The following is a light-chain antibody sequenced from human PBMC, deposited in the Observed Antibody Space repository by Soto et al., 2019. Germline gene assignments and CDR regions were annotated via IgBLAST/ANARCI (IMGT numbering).Light chain of an antibody. CDR2: RNN. CDR1: SSNIGSNL. V-gene: IGLV1-47*01. CDR3: AAWDDSLSGVV. J-gene: IGLJ2*01. Sequence: QSVLTQPPSASGTPGQRVTISCFGSSSNIGSNLVYWYQQFPGTAPKLLIYRNNQRPSGIPDRFSGSKSGTSASLAISGLRSEDEAEYYCAAWDDSLSGVVYGGGTKLTVL.